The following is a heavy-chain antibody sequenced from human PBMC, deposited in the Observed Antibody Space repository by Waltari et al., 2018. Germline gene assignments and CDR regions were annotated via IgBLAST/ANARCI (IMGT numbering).Heavy chain of an antibody. D-gene: IGHD5-12*01. CDR1: GFTFAHYA. J-gene: IGHJ4*02. CDR3: AKDLRRGYSGYDLSPTFDY. CDR2: ISWDSDNI. Sequence: EIQVVESGGDLVHPGRSLRLSCEVPGFTFAHYAMPWVRKRPGKGLEWVSGISWDSDNIAYADSVKGRFTVSRDNAKNSLFLQMNSLRAEDTAFYYCAKDLRRGYSGYDLSPTFDYWGQGTLVTVSS. V-gene: IGHV3-9*01.